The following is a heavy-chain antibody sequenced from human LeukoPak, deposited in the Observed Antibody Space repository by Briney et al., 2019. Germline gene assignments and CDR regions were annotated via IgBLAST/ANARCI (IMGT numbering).Heavy chain of an antibody. J-gene: IGHJ4*02. CDR1: GVTFGNYD. CDR3: AKGQVGPTGYVDF. Sequence: GSSLRLSCAASGVTFGNYDMHWVRQAPGKGLEWISYISWSGSYIGYADSVKGRFTISRDNAKNSLYLQMNSLRAEDTALYYCAKGQVGPTGYVDFWGQGTRV. CDR2: ISWSGSYI. D-gene: IGHD1-26*01. V-gene: IGHV3-9*01.